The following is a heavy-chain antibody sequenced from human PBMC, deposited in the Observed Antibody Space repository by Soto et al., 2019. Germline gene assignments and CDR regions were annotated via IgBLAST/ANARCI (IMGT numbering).Heavy chain of an antibody. CDR1: GGSFTSDY. CDR3: ASHSGVAALGGLDH. D-gene: IGHD2-8*01. CDR2: IYYNGTT. J-gene: IGHJ4*02. Sequence: QVQLQESGPGLVKPSETLSLTRTVSGGSFTSDYWSWIRQPPGKGLQWIGYIYYNGTTNYNPSLKSRLTISQDTAKGQISLELTSLTAADTAVYYCASHSGVAALGGLDHWGQGTLVTVSS. V-gene: IGHV4-59*08.